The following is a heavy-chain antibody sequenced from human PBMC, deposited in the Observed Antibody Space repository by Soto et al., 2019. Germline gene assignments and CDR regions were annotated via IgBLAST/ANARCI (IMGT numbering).Heavy chain of an antibody. J-gene: IGHJ6*04. V-gene: IGHV1-69*13. CDR3: AQSRSSIAGYYYYYGTDV. Sequence: GASGKVSCKASGGTFSSYAISWVRQAPGQGLEWMGGIIPIFGTANYAQKFQGRVTITADESTSTAYMELSSLRSEDTAVYYCAQSRSSIAGYYYYYGTDVWGDGNTVRVSS. CDR1: GGTFSSYA. D-gene: IGHD6-6*01. CDR2: IIPIFGTA.